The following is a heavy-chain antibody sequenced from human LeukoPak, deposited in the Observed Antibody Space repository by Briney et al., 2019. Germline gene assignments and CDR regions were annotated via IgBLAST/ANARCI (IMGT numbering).Heavy chain of an antibody. D-gene: IGHD3-22*01. CDR3: VRSAFHAGSGNYYDY. CDR1: GFTFSNYW. Sequence: GGSLRLSCAASGFTFSNYWIHWVRQAPGKGLVRVSRIDNAGSITTYADSVKGRFTISRDNAENTLYLQMNSLRVEDTAVYYCVRSAFHAGSGNYYDYWGQGTLVTVSS. J-gene: IGHJ4*02. CDR2: IDNAGSIT. V-gene: IGHV3-74*03.